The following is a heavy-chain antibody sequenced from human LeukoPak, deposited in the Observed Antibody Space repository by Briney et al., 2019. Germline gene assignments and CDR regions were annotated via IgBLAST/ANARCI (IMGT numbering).Heavy chain of an antibody. CDR3: ARVRLRITMVRGVHDNWFDP. Sequence: ASVKVSCKASGYTFTGYYMRWVRQAPGQGLEWMGWIHPNSGGTNYAQKFQGRVTMTRDTSISTAYMELSRLRSDDTAVYYCARVRLRITMVRGVHDNWFDPWGQGTLVTVSS. CDR2: IHPNSGGT. CDR1: GYTFTGYY. D-gene: IGHD3-10*01. V-gene: IGHV1-2*02. J-gene: IGHJ5*02.